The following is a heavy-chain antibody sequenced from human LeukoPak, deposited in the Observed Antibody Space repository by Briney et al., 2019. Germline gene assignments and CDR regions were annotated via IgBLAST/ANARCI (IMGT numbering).Heavy chain of an antibody. V-gene: IGHV3-23*01. CDR2: IDASGVNT. J-gene: IGHJ5*02. CDR3: AKGSGSGWYGWFDP. D-gene: IGHD6-19*01. CDR1: RFTFSGYA. Sequence: GGSLRLSCAASRFTFSGYAMYWVRQAPGKGPEWVSCIDASGVNTYYADSVKGRFTISRDNSRNTLYLQMNSLRAEDTAVYYCAKGSGSGWYGWFDPWGQGTLVTASS.